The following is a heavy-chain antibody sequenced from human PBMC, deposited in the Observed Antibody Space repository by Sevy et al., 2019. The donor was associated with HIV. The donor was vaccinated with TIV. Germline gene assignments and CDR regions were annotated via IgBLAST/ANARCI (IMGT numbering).Heavy chain of an antibody. Sequence: GGSLRLSCTASGFVFSSYAMHWVRQAPGKGLEWVAFIAYDGSNKNYADSVKGRFTLSRDNSKNTLYLQMNSLGAEATAVYYCERPRCLEWLWSAAFDIWAQGTMVNVSS. J-gene: IGHJ3*02. D-gene: IGHD3-3*01. CDR3: ERPRCLEWLWSAAFDI. V-gene: IGHV3-30*04. CDR2: IAYDGSNK. CDR1: GFVFSSYA.